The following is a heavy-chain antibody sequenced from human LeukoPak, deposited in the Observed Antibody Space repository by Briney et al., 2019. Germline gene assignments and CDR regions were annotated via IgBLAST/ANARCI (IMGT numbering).Heavy chain of an antibody. D-gene: IGHD2-21*02. Sequence: PSETLSLTCTVSGGSISSYYWSWIRQPPGKGLEWIGYIYYSGSTNYNPSLKSRVTISVDTSKNQFSLKLSSVTAADTAVYYCARGKAYCGGDCYYFDYWGQGTLVTVSS. CDR1: GGSISSYY. CDR3: ARGKAYCGGDCYYFDY. CDR2: IYYSGST. J-gene: IGHJ4*02. V-gene: IGHV4-59*01.